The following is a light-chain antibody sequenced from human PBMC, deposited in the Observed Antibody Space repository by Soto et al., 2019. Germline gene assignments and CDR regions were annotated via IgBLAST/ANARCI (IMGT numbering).Light chain of an antibody. CDR3: SSYGGSDNLV. J-gene: IGLJ1*01. V-gene: IGLV2-8*01. Sequence: QSALTQPPSASGSPGQSVTISCTGTSSDIGAYNYVSWYQQHPGKAPKLMIYGVTERPSGVPDRFSGSKSGNTASLTVSGLQAEDEADYYCSSYGGSDNLVFGTGTKLTVL. CDR1: SSDIGAYNY. CDR2: GVT.